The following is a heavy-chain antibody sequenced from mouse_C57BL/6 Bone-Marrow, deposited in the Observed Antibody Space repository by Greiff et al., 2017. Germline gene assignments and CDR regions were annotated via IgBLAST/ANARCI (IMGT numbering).Heavy chain of an antibody. CDR2: ISDGGSYT. CDR1: GFTFSSYA. V-gene: IGHV5-4*03. J-gene: IGHJ4*01. Sequence: EVKLVESGGGLVKPGGSLKLSCAASGFTFSSYAMSWVRQTPEKRLEWVATISDGGSYTYYPDNVKGRFTISRDNAKNNLYLQMSQLTSEDTAMYYCARVAYGFYAMDYWGQGTSVTVSS. D-gene: IGHD2-2*01. CDR3: ARVAYGFYAMDY.